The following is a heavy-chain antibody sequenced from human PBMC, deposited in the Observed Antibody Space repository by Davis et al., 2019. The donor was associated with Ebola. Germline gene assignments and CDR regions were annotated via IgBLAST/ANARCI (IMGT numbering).Heavy chain of an antibody. Sequence: PGGSLRLSCAASGFTFSSYWMHWVRQAPGKGLVWVSRINSDGSSTSYADSVKGRFTISRDNAKNSLYLQMNSLRAEDTAVYYCARDRYYDSSGYYYVYLYGPPYFDYWGQGTLVTVSS. V-gene: IGHV3-74*01. CDR1: GFTFSSYW. J-gene: IGHJ4*02. CDR3: ARDRYYDSSGYYYVYLYGPPYFDY. D-gene: IGHD3-22*01. CDR2: INSDGSST.